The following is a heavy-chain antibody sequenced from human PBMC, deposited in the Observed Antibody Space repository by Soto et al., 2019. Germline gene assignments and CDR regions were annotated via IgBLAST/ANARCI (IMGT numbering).Heavy chain of an antibody. V-gene: IGHV3-23*01. J-gene: IGHJ3*02. CDR3: AKVVVVVGATWGGDAFDI. D-gene: IGHD2-15*01. CDR2: ISGSGGST. Sequence: EVQLLESGGGLVQPGGSLRLSCAASGFTFSSYAMSWVRQAPGKGLEWVSAISGSGGSTYYADSVKGRFTISRDNSKNTRYLQMNSLRAEGTAVYYCAKVVVVVGATWGGDAFDIWGQGTMVTVSS. CDR1: GFTFSSYA.